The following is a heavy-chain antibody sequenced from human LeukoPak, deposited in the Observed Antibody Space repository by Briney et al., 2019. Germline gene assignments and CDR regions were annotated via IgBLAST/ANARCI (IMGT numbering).Heavy chain of an antibody. J-gene: IGHJ4*02. CDR3: ATLYAGSTDY. Sequence: GGSLRLSCAASGFTFSSYWMNWVRQAPGKGLVWVARIKPDGSSISSADSVKGRFTISRDNAKNTLYLQMNSLRAEDTAVYYCATLYAGSTDYWGRGTLVTVSS. D-gene: IGHD2-8*01. CDR2: IKPDGSSI. V-gene: IGHV3-74*01. CDR1: GFTFSSYW.